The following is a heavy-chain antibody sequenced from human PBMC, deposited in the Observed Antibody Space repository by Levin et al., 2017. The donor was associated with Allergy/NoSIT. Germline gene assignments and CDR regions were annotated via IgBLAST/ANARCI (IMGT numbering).Heavy chain of an antibody. CDR2: ISNSGNT. J-gene: IGHJ4*02. CDR1: SGSISNYH. CDR3: ARHVYIDGSPFDH. Sequence: PSQTLSLTCSVSSGSISNYHWSWIRQSPAEGLEWIGHISNSGNTNYNPSLTSRVTISLDTSKSQISLRLSTVTAADTAVYYCARHVYIDGSPFDHWGQGTLVAVSS. V-gene: IGHV4-59*08. D-gene: IGHD3-10*01.